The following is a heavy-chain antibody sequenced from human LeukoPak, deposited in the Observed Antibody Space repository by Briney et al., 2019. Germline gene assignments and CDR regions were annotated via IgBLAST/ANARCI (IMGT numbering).Heavy chain of an antibody. CDR1: GYTFTGYY. CDR3: ARGITFGGVIVPPMDV. V-gene: IGHV1-2*04. J-gene: IGHJ6*02. CDR2: INPNSGGT. Sequence: ASVKVSCKASGYTFTGYYMHWVRQAPGQGLEWMGWINPNSGGTNYAQKFQDWVTMTRDTSISTAYMELSRLRSDDTAVYYCARGITFGGVIVPPMDVWGQGTTVTVSS. D-gene: IGHD3-16*02.